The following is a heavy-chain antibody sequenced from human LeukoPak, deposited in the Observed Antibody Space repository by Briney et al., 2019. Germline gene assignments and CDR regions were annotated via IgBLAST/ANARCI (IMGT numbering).Heavy chain of an antibody. CDR3: AHRASDWNYIAYFDY. CDR1: GFSLSTSGVG. V-gene: IGHV2-5*01. CDR2: ISWNDDK. J-gene: IGHJ4*02. Sequence: SGPTLVKPTQTLTLTCTFSGFSLSTSGVGVGWIRQPPGKALEWLALISWNDDKRYSPSLKSRLTITKDTSKNQVVLTMTNMDPVDTATYYCAHRASDWNYIAYFDYWGQGTLVTVSS. D-gene: IGHD1-7*01.